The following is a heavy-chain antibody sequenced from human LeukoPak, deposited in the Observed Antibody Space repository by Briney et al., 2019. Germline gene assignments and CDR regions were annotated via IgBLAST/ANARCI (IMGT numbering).Heavy chain of an antibody. CDR3: VRDRIMITFGGALSL. CDR2: ISYDGSNK. Sequence: PGRPLRLSCAASGFTFSSYAMHWVRQAPGKGLEWVAVISYDGSNKYYADSVKGRFTISRDNSKNTLDLQMNSLRAEDTAVYYCVRDRIMITFGGALSLWGQGTLVTVSS. J-gene: IGHJ4*02. V-gene: IGHV3-30-3*01. D-gene: IGHD3-16*01. CDR1: GFTFSSYA.